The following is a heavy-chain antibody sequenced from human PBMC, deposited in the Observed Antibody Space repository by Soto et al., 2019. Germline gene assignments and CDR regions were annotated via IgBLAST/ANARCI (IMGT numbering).Heavy chain of an antibody. D-gene: IGHD6-6*01. CDR2: INPSGGST. CDR3: ARVPYSSSSVVRAFDP. V-gene: IGHV1-46*01. J-gene: IGHJ5*02. CDR1: GYTFTSYY. Sequence: QVQLVQSGAEVKKPGASVKVSCKASGYTFTSYYMHWVRQAPGQGLEWMGIINPSGGSTSYAQKSQGRVTMTRDTSTSTVYMELSSLRSEDTAVYYCARVPYSSSSVVRAFDPWGQGTLVTVSS.